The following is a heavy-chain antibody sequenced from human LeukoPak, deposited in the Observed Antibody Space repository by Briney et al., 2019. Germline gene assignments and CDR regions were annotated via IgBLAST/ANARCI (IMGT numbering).Heavy chain of an antibody. CDR2: ISSGTGSYI. CDR3: ARCSGVFGSSDY. CDR1: GFRFSSYS. Sequence: PGGSLRLSCVVSGFRFSSYSMNWVRQAPGKGLEWVSTISSGTGSYIYYADSVRGRFTISRDNAKNSLYLQMNSLRAEDTAVCYCARCSGVFGSSDYWGQGTLVTASS. V-gene: IGHV3-21*01. D-gene: IGHD6-6*01. J-gene: IGHJ4*02.